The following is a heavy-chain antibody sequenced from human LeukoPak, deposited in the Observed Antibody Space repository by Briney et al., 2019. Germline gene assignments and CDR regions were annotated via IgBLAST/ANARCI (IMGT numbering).Heavy chain of an antibody. CDR1: GFTFTTYG. D-gene: IGHD3-22*01. CDR3: ARDLIYYDSSGGAFDI. Sequence: PGGSLRLSCAASGFTFTTYGMHWVRQAPGKGLEWVAFIQNDEIDKFYADSVKGRFTISRDNAKNSLYLQMNSLRAEDTAVYYCARDLIYYDSSGGAFDIWGQGTMVTVSS. V-gene: IGHV3-30*02. CDR2: IQNDEIDK. J-gene: IGHJ3*02.